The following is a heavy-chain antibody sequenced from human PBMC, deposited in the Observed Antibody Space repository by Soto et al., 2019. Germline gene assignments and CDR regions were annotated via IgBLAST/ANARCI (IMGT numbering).Heavy chain of an antibody. J-gene: IGHJ5*02. D-gene: IGHD6-19*01. Sequence: SETLSLTCAVYGGSFSGYYWSWIRQPPGKGLEWIGEINHSGSTNYNPSLKSRVTISVDTSKNQFSLKLSSVTAADTAVYYWASLIAVAGTGRWFDPWGQGTLVPVSS. CDR2: INHSGST. V-gene: IGHV4-34*01. CDR3: ASLIAVAGTGRWFDP. CDR1: GGSFSGYY.